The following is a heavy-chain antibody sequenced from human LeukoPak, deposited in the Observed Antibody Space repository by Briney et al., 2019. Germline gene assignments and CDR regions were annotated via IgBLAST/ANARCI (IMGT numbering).Heavy chain of an antibody. V-gene: IGHV1-69*05. CDR2: IIPIFGTA. Sequence: EASVKVSCKASGGTFSSYAISWVRQAPGQGLEWMGGIIPIFGTANYTQKFQGRVTITTDESTSTAYMELSSLRSEDTAVYYCARGSTGNHSPPHFDCWGQGTLVTVSS. CDR3: ARGSTGNHSPPHFDC. D-gene: IGHD3-10*01. CDR1: GGTFSSYA. J-gene: IGHJ4*02.